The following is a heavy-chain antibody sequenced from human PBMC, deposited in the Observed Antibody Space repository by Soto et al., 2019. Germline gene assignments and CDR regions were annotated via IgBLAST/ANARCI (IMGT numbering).Heavy chain of an antibody. D-gene: IGHD2-2*01. CDR1: GGSISSGGYY. CDR3: ARFWRGPAAIYYYYGMDV. Sequence: QVQLQESGPGLVKPSQTLSLTCTVSGGSISSGGYYWSWIRRHPGKGLEWIGYIYYSGSTYYNPSLKSRVTISVDTSKNQFSLKLSSVTAADTAVYYCARFWRGPAAIYYYYGMDVWGQGTTVTVSS. V-gene: IGHV4-31*03. J-gene: IGHJ6*02. CDR2: IYYSGST.